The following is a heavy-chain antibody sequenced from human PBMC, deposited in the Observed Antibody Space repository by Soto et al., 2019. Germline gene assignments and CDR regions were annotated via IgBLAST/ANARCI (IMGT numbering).Heavy chain of an antibody. Sequence: GGSLRLSCAASGFTFSSYAMSWVRQAPGKGLEWVSAISGSGGSTYYADSVKGRFTISRDNSKNTLYLQMNSLRAEDTAVYYCAKDPYGYSNYFEPEPSYYYYGMDVWGQGTTVTVSS. J-gene: IGHJ6*02. V-gene: IGHV3-23*01. D-gene: IGHD4-4*01. CDR1: GFTFSSYA. CDR2: ISGSGGST. CDR3: AKDPYGYSNYFEPEPSYYYYGMDV.